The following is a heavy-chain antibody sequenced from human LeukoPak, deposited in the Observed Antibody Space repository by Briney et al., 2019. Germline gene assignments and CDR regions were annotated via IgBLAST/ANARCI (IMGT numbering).Heavy chain of an antibody. Sequence: SETLSHTCTVSGGSISSYYWSWIRQPPGKGLEWIGYIYYSGSTNYNPSLKSRVTISVDTSKNQFSLKLSSVTAADTAVYYCARQVGGRPDYYYGMDVWGQGTTVTVSS. D-gene: IGHD3-16*01. V-gene: IGHV4-59*08. CDR3: ARQVGGRPDYYYGMDV. CDR1: GGSISSYY. J-gene: IGHJ6*02. CDR2: IYYSGST.